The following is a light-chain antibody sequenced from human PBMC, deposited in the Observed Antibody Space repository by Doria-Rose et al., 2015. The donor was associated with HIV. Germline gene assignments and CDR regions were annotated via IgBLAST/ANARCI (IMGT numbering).Light chain of an antibody. Sequence: DIRVTQSPESLGMSLGERATLNCKSNQSLLYTSKNYLARYQQKPGQPPKLLIYWASTRQSGVPARFSGSGSGTDFTLTISSLEAEDVAVYYCQQYYDTPSCGPGTTVDIK. V-gene: IGKV4-1*01. CDR2: WAS. CDR3: QQYYDTPS. CDR1: QSLLYTSKNY. J-gene: IGKJ3*01.